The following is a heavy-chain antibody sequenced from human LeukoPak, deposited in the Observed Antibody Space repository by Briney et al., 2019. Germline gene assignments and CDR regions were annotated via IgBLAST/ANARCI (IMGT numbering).Heavy chain of an antibody. D-gene: IGHD4-17*01. CDR2: IYYSGST. V-gene: IGHV4-59*01. CDR1: GGSISSYY. J-gene: IGHJ4*02. Sequence: SETLSLTCTVSGGSISSYYWSWIRQPPGKGLEWIGYIYYSGSTNYNPSLKSRVTISVDTSKNQFSLKLSPVTAADTAVYYCARLDYGDYYFDYWGQGTLVTVSS. CDR3: ARLDYGDYYFDY.